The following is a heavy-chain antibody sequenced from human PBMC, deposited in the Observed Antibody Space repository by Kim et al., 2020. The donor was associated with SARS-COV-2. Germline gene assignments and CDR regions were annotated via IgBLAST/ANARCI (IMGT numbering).Heavy chain of an antibody. Sequence: AAPVKGRFTISRDDSKNTLYLQMNSLKTEDTAVYYCTTEVSGSSSAEADYWGQGTLVTVSS. J-gene: IGHJ4*02. D-gene: IGHD6-6*01. CDR3: TTEVSGSSSAEADY. V-gene: IGHV3-15*01.